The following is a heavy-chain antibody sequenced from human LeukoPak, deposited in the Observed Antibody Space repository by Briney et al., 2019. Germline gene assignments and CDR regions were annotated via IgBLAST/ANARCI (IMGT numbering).Heavy chain of an antibody. V-gene: IGHV3-48*04. CDR3: ARELGYCSGGSCPWFGY. CDR1: GLSFNTYS. Sequence: GGSLRLSCAGSGLSFNTYSMNWLRQAPGKGLEWISYISVRGDTTFYADSVEGRFTISRDNAKNSLYLQMNSLRAEDTAVYYCARELGYCSGGSCPWFGYWGQGTLVTVS. D-gene: IGHD2-15*01. J-gene: IGHJ4*02. CDR2: ISVRGDTT.